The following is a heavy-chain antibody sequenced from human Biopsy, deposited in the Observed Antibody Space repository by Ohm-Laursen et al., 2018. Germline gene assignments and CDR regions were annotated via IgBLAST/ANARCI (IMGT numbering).Heavy chain of an antibody. CDR3: ARDTRWSPYSMDV. CDR2: ISGSGGAT. Sequence: SLRLSCSASGFTFSNYAMSWVRQAPGKGLEWVSSISGSGGATFYADSVKGRFTISRDNSKNTLYFQMNSLRAEDTAVYYCARDTRWSPYSMDVWGQGTTVTVSS. CDR1: GFTFSNYA. D-gene: IGHD4-23*01. V-gene: IGHV3-23*01. J-gene: IGHJ6*02.